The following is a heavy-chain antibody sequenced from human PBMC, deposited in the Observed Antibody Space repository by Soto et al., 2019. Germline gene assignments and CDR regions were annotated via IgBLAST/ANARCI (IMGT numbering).Heavy chain of an antibody. D-gene: IGHD1-26*01. CDR1: GGSISSYY. V-gene: IGHV4-59*08. CDR3: AKRVGATVGRLDY. J-gene: IGHJ4*02. CDR2: IYYSGST. Sequence: PSETLSLTCTVSGGSISSYYWSWIRQPPGKGLEWIGYIYYSGSTNYNPSLKSRVTISVDTSKNQFSLKLSSVTAADTAVYYCAKRVGATVGRLDYWGQGTLVTVSS.